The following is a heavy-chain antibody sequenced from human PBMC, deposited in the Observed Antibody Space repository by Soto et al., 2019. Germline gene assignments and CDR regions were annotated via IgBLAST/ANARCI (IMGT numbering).Heavy chain of an antibody. CDR3: APLEPVVPAATTDYYFYY. CDR2: ISYDGSNK. D-gene: IGHD2-2*01. Sequence: HPGGSLRLSCAASGFTFSSYGMHWVRQAPGKGLEWVAVISYDGSNKYYADSVKGRFTISRDNSKNTLYLQMNSLRAEDTAVYYCAPLEPVVPAATTDYYFYYWGQGTLVTVSS. J-gene: IGHJ4*02. V-gene: IGHV3-30*03. CDR1: GFTFSSYG.